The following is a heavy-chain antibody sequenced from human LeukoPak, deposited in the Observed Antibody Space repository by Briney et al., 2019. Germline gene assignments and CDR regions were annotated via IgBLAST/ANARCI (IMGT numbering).Heavy chain of an antibody. J-gene: IGHJ5*02. Sequence: GGSLRLSCAASGFTFSSYGMSWVRQAPGKGLEWVSAISGSGGSTYYADSVKGRFTISRDNSKNTLYLQMNSLRAEDTAVYYCAKDLSGTRPKNWFDPWGQGTLVAVSS. D-gene: IGHD2-2*01. CDR3: AKDLSGTRPKNWFDP. CDR1: GFTFSSYG. CDR2: ISGSGGST. V-gene: IGHV3-23*01.